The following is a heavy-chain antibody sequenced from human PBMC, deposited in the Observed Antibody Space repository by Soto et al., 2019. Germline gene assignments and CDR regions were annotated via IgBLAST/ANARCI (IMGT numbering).Heavy chain of an antibody. V-gene: IGHV4-59*01. J-gene: IGHJ4*02. Sequence: SETLSLTCTVSGGSISSYYWSWIRQPPGKGLEWIGYIYYSGSTNYNPSLKSRVTISVDTSKNQLSLKLSSVTAADTAVYYCASSMITFGGVIPYYFDYWGQGTLVTVSS. CDR1: GGSISSYY. CDR3: ASSMITFGGVIPYYFDY. CDR2: IYYSGST. D-gene: IGHD3-16*02.